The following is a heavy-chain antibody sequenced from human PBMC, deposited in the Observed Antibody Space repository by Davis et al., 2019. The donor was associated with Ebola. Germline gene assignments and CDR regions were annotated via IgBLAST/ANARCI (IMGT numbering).Heavy chain of an antibody. Sequence: SVKVSCKASGGTFSSYAISWVRQAPGQGLEWMGRIIPILGIANYAQKLQGRVTMTTDTSTSTAYMELRSLRSDDTAVYYCARDNGYCSGGSCYSAGWFDPWGQGTLVTVSS. CDR2: IIPILGIA. CDR3: ARDNGYCSGGSCYSAGWFDP. V-gene: IGHV1-69*04. D-gene: IGHD2-15*01. CDR1: GGTFSSYA. J-gene: IGHJ5*02.